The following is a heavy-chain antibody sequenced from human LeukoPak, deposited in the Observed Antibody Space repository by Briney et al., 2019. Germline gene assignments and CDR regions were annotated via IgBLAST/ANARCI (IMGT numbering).Heavy chain of an antibody. CDR2: IRYDGNNK. CDR3: AKVRYCSGVNCYPDEH. J-gene: IGHJ4*02. V-gene: IGHV3-30*02. Sequence: GGSLRLSCAASGFTFSDYSMHWVRQAPGKGLNWVAFIRYDGNNKYYADSVKGRFTISRDNSKNMLYLEMNSLSTEDTVVYYCAKVRYCSGVNCYPDEHWGQGTLVTVSS. D-gene: IGHD2-15*01. CDR1: GFTFSDYS.